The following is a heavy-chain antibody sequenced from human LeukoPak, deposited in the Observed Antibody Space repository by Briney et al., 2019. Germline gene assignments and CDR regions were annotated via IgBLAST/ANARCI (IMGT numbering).Heavy chain of an antibody. CDR2: IYPGDSAT. V-gene: IGHV5-51*01. Sequence: GESLKISCKGSGYSFTSHWVGWVRQTPGKGLEWMGIIYPGDSATRYSPSFQGQVTISADKSISTAYLQWSSLKASDTAMYYCASPYGSGSKYPFYFDFWGQGTLVTVSS. CDR3: ASPYGSGSKYPFYFDF. D-gene: IGHD3-10*01. CDR1: GYSFTSHW. J-gene: IGHJ4*02.